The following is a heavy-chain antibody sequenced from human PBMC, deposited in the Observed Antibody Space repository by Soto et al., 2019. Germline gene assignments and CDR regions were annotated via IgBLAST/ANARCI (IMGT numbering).Heavy chain of an antibody. V-gene: IGHV4-4*02. Sequence: QVQLQESGPGLVKPSESLSLTCDVSGASVQSNWWIWVRQPPGRDLEWIAEIFHSGSRNYNPSFRSRATILLDESNHRFSLSLHSVTAADTAVYYCVRHMGVARTRGFDYWGHGTLVTVSS. CDR1: GASVQSNW. CDR2: IFHSGSR. D-gene: IGHD2-21*01. J-gene: IGHJ4*01. CDR3: VRHMGVARTRGFDY.